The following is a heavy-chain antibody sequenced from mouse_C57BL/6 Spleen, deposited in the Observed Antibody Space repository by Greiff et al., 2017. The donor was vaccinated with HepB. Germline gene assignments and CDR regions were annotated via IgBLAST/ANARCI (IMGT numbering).Heavy chain of an antibody. Sequence: VQLQQSGPELVKPGASVKISCKASGYAFSSSWMNWVKQRPGKGLEWIGRIYPGDGDTNYNGKFKGKATLTADKSSSTAYMQLSSLTSEDSAVYFCARCFYDGYYVRYFDVWGTGTTVTVSS. J-gene: IGHJ1*03. V-gene: IGHV1-82*01. CDR3: ARCFYDGYYVRYFDV. CDR2: IYPGDGDT. D-gene: IGHD2-3*01. CDR1: GYAFSSSW.